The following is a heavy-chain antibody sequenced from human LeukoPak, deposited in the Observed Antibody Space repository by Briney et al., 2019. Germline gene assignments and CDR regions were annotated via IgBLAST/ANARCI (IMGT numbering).Heavy chain of an antibody. Sequence: AASVKVSCKASGYTFTSYDINWVRQATGQGLEWMGWMNPNSGNTGYAQKFQGRVTITRNTSISTAYMELSSLRSEDTAVYYCARGHSRYCSSTSCPLGYWGQGTLVTVSS. CDR1: GYTFTSYD. J-gene: IGHJ4*02. V-gene: IGHV1-8*03. CDR3: ARGHSRYCSSTSCPLGY. D-gene: IGHD2-2*01. CDR2: MNPNSGNT.